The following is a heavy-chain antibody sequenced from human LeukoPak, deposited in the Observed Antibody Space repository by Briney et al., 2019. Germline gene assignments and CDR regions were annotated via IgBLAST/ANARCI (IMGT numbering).Heavy chain of an antibody. CDR2: IRYDGSNK. D-gene: IGHD3-22*01. V-gene: IGHV3-30*02. CDR1: GFTFSSYG. CDR3: AKDRLPYYYDSSGYLFDY. J-gene: IGHJ4*02. Sequence: GGSLRLSCAASGFTFSSYGMHWVRQAPGKGLEWVAFIRYDGSNKYYADSVKGRFTISRDNSKNTLYLQMNSLRAEDTAVYYCAKDRLPYYYDSSGYLFDYWGQGTLVTVSS.